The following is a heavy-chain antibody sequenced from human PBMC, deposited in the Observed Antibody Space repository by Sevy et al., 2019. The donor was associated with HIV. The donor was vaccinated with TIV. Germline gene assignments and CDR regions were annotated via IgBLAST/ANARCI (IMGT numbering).Heavy chain of an antibody. J-gene: IGHJ4*02. CDR3: AKDRYGDTAFGDY. CDR1: GFTFSNYA. Sequence: GGSLRLSCAASGFTFSNYAMHWVRQAPGKGLEWVAFISYDGRNKYYADSVEGRFTISRDSSKSTLYLQMNSLRAEDTAVYFCAKDRYGDTAFGDYWVQGSLVTVSS. V-gene: IGHV3-30*04. D-gene: IGHD4-17*01. CDR2: ISYDGRNK.